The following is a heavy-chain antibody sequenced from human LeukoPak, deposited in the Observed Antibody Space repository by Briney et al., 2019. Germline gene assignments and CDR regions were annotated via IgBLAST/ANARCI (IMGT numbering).Heavy chain of an antibody. CDR1: GLTFRSYA. J-gene: IGHJ4*02. V-gene: IGHV3-23*01. CDR2: ISGSGGST. D-gene: IGHD6-19*01. Sequence: GGSLGLSCAASGLTFRSYAMSWVRQAPGKGLEWVSAISGSGGSTYYADSVKGRFTISRDNSKNTLYLQMSSLRAEDTAVYYCAKDLSPIDIAVAPTWDYWGQGTLVTVSS. CDR3: AKDLSPIDIAVAPTWDY.